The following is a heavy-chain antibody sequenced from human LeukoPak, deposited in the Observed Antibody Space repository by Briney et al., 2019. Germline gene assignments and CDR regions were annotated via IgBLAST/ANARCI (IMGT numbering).Heavy chain of an antibody. CDR2: ISGGGGST. J-gene: IGHJ4*02. CDR3: AKATSPLGSFDY. CDR1: GFTFTSYS. Sequence: GGSQRLSCAASGFTFTSYSMNWVRQAPGKGLEWVSTISGGGGSTYYADSVKGRFTISRDNSKNTLYLQVNSLRAEDTAVYYCAKATSPLGSFDYWGQGTLVTVSS. D-gene: IGHD1-26*01. V-gene: IGHV3-23*01.